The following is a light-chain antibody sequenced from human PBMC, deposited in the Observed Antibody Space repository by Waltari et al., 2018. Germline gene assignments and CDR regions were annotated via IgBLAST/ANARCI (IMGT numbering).Light chain of an antibody. CDR1: SSAVGSPKF. CDR3: CSYVGGITPFLV. Sequence: QSALTQPASVSGSPGQSITISCTGTSSAVGSPKFVPWFQQHPGKVPKLMIYESSKRPSGVSKRFSGSKSDNTASLTITGLQTEDEADYYCCSYVGGITPFLVFGGGTKVTVL. J-gene: IGLJ2*01. V-gene: IGLV2-23*01. CDR2: ESS.